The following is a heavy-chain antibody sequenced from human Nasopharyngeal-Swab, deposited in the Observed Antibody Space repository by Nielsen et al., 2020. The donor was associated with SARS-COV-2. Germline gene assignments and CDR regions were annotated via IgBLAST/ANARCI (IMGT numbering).Heavy chain of an antibody. CDR3: VIVVVTAAGYFQH. Sequence: GGSLRLSCAASGFTFSSYAMSRVRQAPGKGLEWVSAISGSGGSTYYADSVKGRFTISRDNSKNTLYLQMNSLRAEDTAVYYCVIVVVTAAGYFQHWGQGTLVTVSS. CDR2: ISGSGGST. CDR1: GFTFSSYA. V-gene: IGHV3-23*01. D-gene: IGHD2-21*02. J-gene: IGHJ1*01.